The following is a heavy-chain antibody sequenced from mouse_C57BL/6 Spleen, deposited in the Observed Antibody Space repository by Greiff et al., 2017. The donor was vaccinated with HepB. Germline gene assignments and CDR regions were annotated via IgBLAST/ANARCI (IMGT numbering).Heavy chain of an antibody. J-gene: IGHJ4*01. CDR1: GYTFTNYW. CDR3: AREGELHAMDY. V-gene: IGHV1-63*01. Sequence: VQLQESGAELVRPGTSVKMSCKASGYTFTNYWIGWAKQRPGHGLEWIGDIYPGGGYTNYNEKFKGKATLTADKSSSTAYMQFSSLTSEDSAIYYCAREGELHAMDYWGQGTSVTVSS. CDR2: IYPGGGYT.